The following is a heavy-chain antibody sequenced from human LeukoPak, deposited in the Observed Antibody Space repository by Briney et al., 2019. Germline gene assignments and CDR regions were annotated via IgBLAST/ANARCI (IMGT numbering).Heavy chain of an antibody. D-gene: IGHD3-3*01. V-gene: IGHV4-34*01. Sequence: PSETLSLTCTVSGGSISSYYWSWIRQPPGKGLEWIGEINHSGSTNYNPSLKSRVTISVDTSKNQFSLKLSSVTAADTAVYYCARGGPYYDFWSGSIQACYFDYWGQGTLVTVSS. CDR3: ARGGPYYDFWSGSIQACYFDY. J-gene: IGHJ4*02. CDR1: GGSISSYY. CDR2: INHSGST.